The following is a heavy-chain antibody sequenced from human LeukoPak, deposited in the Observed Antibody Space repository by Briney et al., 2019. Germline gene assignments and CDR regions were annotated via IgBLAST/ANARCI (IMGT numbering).Heavy chain of an antibody. CDR2: IYHSGSA. V-gene: IGHV4-4*02. CDR3: ARGYSSSSGGAFDI. CDR1: SGSISSSNW. Sequence: SETLSLTCAVSSGSISSSNWWSWVRQPPGKGLEWIGEIYHSGSANYNPSLKSRVTISVDKSKNQFSLKLSSVTAADTAVYYCARGYSSSSGGAFDIWGQGTMVTVSS. D-gene: IGHD6-6*01. J-gene: IGHJ3*02.